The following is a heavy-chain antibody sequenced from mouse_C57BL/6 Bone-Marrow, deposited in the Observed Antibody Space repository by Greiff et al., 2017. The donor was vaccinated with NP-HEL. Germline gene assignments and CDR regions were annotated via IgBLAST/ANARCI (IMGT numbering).Heavy chain of an antibody. D-gene: IGHD1-1*02. CDR2: IYPRSGNT. J-gene: IGHJ1*03. CDR3: ARRGLLGCYWYFDV. V-gene: IGHV1-81*01. Sequence: VKLMESGAELARPGASVKLSCKASGYTFTSYGISWVKQRTGQGLEWIGEIYPRSGNTYYNEKFKGKATLTADKSSSTAYMELRSLTSEDSAVYFCARRGLLGCYWYFDVWGTGTTVTVSS. CDR1: GYTFTSYG.